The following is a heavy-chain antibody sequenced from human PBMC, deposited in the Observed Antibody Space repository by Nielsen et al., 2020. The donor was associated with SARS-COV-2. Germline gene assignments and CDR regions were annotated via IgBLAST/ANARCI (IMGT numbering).Heavy chain of an antibody. J-gene: IGHJ4*02. V-gene: IGHV3-13*01. CDR2: IGTVGDT. CDR1: LSISTNH. Sequence: LSISTNHMHWGRQATGKGLEWVSGIGTVGDTFYQDSVKVRFTISREDAKNSLYLQMNSLRVEDTAVYYCAKDRRSSARWEYWGQGTLVTVSS. CDR3: AKDRRSSARWEY. D-gene: IGHD6-25*01.